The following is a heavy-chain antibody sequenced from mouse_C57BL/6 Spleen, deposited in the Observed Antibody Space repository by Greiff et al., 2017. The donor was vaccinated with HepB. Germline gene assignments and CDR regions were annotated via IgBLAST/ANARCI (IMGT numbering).Heavy chain of an antibody. CDR2: ISNLAYSN. CDR1: GFTFSDYG. J-gene: IGHJ4*01. CDR3: ARQGGNCVDYAMDY. D-gene: IGHD2-1*01. Sequence: EVMLVESGGGLVQPGGSLKLSCAASGFTFSDYGMAWVRQAPRKGPEWVAFISNLAYSNYYADTVTGRFTISIENAKDTLYLEMSSLRSEDTAMYYCARQGGNCVDYAMDYWGQGTSVTVSS. V-gene: IGHV5-15*01.